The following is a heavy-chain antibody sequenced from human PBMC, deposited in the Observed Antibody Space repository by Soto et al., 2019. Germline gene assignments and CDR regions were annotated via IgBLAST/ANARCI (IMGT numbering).Heavy chain of an antibody. Sequence: EVQLVESGGGLVKPGGSLRLSCAASGFTFSNAWMNWVRQAPGKGLEWVGRIKSKNDGGTTDYAAPVKGRFTISRDDSKNTLYLQMNSLKTEDTAVYYCTTDYYGSGSYDWFDPWGQGTLVTVSS. CDR3: TTDYYGSGSYDWFDP. D-gene: IGHD3-10*01. J-gene: IGHJ5*02. CDR2: IKSKNDGGTT. CDR1: GFTFSNAW. V-gene: IGHV3-15*07.